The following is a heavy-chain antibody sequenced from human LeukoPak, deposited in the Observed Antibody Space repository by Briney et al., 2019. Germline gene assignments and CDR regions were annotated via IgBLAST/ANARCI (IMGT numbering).Heavy chain of an antibody. J-gene: IGHJ6*02. CDR1: GFTFSSYA. V-gene: IGHV3-30-3*01. CDR3: AGMEWLVVAATWGGNYGMDV. CDR2: ISYDGSNK. D-gene: IGHD2-15*01. Sequence: GGSLRLSCAASGFTFSSYAMHWVRQAPGKGLEGVAVISYDGSNKYYADSVKGRFTISRDNSKKTLFLQMNSLRAEDTAVYYCAGMEWLVVAATWGGNYGMDVWGQGTTVTVSS.